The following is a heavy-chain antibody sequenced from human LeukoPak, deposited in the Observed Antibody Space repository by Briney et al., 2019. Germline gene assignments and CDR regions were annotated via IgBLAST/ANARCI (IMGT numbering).Heavy chain of an antibody. V-gene: IGHV3-43*01. CDR1: GFTFDDYT. CDR3: AKEAVVSATLDY. D-gene: IGHD2-15*01. CDR2: ISWDGGTT. J-gene: IGHJ4*02. Sequence: GGSLRLSCAASGFTFDDYTMYWVRQAPGKGLEWVSLISWDGGTTYYADSVKGRFTISRDNSKNSLYLQMNSLRTEDTALYYCAKEAVVSATLDYWGQGTLVTVSS.